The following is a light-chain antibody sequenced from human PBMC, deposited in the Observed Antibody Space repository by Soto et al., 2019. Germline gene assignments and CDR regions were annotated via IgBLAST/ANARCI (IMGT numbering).Light chain of an antibody. V-gene: IGKV3-11*01. CDR1: QGVDRY. J-gene: IGKJ3*01. CDR3: QQRSNWPLT. CDR2: DAS. Sequence: EIVLTQSPGTLSLSPGESATLSCRASQGVDRYLAWFQQKPGQAPRLLIYDASTRATGIPARISGGGSGTDFTLTISILEPEYFAVYYFQQRSNWPLTLGPRTKV.